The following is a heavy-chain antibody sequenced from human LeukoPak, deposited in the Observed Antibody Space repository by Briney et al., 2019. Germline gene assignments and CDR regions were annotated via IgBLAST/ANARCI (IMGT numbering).Heavy chain of an antibody. J-gene: IGHJ4*02. D-gene: IGHD3-10*01. CDR3: ALTMVRGVIITGPYYFDY. CDR1: GYTFTSYG. CDR2: ISAYNGNT. Sequence: GASVKVSCKASGYTFTSYGISWVRQAPGQGLEWMGWISAYNGNTNYAQKLQGSVTMTTDTSTSTAYMELRSLRSDDTAVCYCALTMVRGVIITGPYYFDYWGQGTLVTVSS. V-gene: IGHV1-18*01.